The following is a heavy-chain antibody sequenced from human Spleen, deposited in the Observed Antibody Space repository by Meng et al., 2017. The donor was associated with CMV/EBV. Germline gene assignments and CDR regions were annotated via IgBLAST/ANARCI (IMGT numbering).Heavy chain of an antibody. V-gene: IGHV1-69*05. CDR3: ARLLHVPYYDSSGYYDY. CDR1: GGTFSSYA. J-gene: IGHJ4*02. Sequence: SVKGSCKASGGTFSSYAISWVRQAPGQGLEWMGGIIPIFGTANYAQKFQGRVTITTDESTSTAYMELSSLRSEDTAVYFCARLLHVPYYDSSGYYDYWGQGTLVTVSS. D-gene: IGHD3-22*01. CDR2: IIPIFGTA.